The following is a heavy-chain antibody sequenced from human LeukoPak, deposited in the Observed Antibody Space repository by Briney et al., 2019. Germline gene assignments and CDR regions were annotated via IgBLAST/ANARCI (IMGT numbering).Heavy chain of an antibody. CDR3: ARRERLGYSYGRGTLDI. D-gene: IGHD5-18*01. CDR2: IDSTGST. CDR1: GILVSSNY. Sequence: GGSLRLSCVASGILVSSNYMSWVRQAPGKGLEWFSFIDSTGSTYYADSVKGRFTISRDNSRNTLYLQMNSLRVEDTAVYYCARRERLGYSYGRGTLDIWGQGTMVTVSS. V-gene: IGHV3-66*01. J-gene: IGHJ3*02.